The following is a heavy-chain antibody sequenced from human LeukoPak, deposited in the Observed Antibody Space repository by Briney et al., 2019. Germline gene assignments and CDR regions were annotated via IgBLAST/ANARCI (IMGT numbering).Heavy chain of an antibody. V-gene: IGHV3-20*04. CDR2: INWNGGST. Sequence: GGSLRLSCAASGFTFDDYGVSWVRQAPGKGLEWVSGINWNGGSTGYADSVKGRFTISRDNAKNSLYLQMNSLRAEDTALYYCARHDYGDYPLWFWGQGTLVTVSS. J-gene: IGHJ4*02. CDR1: GFTFDDYG. CDR3: ARHDYGDYPLWF. D-gene: IGHD4-17*01.